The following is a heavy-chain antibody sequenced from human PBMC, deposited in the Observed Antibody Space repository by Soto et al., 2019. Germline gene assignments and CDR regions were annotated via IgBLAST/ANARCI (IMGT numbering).Heavy chain of an antibody. Sequence: GGSLRLSCAASGFTFSSYSMNWVRQAPGKGLVWVSRINSDGSSTSYADSVKGRFTISRDNAKNTLYLQMNSLRAEDTAVYYCSTYSSSSDYYYGMDVWGQGTTVTVSS. V-gene: IGHV3-74*01. CDR2: INSDGSST. D-gene: IGHD6-6*01. CDR3: STYSSSSDYYYGMDV. CDR1: GFTFSSYS. J-gene: IGHJ6*02.